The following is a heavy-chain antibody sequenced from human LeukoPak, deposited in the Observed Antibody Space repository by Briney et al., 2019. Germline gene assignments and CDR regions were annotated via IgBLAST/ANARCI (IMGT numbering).Heavy chain of an antibody. V-gene: IGHV4-34*01. CDR3: ASSPHLGSYGYGPWELPVPYFDY. J-gene: IGHJ4*02. CDR1: AFTFTNYA. Sequence: GSLRLSCAASAFTFTNYAMSWVRQPPGKGLEWIGEINHSGSTNYNPSLKSRVTISVDTSKNQFSLKLSSVTAADTAVYYCASSPHLGSYGYGPWELPVPYFDYWGQGTLVTVSS. D-gene: IGHD3-16*01. CDR2: INHSGST.